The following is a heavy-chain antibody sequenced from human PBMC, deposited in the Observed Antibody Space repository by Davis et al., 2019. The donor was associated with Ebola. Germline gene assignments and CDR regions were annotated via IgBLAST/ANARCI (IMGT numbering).Heavy chain of an antibody. V-gene: IGHV1-18*01. Sequence: ASVKVSCKAFGYIFTDYGVSWVRQAPGQGLEWLGWISVIDGNTYYAQKLQDRVSMTADTSTRTIYMELSSLTSDDTAMYYCVREYDTTKWIDPWGQGTLVTVSS. CDR1: GYIFTDYG. D-gene: IGHD3-9*01. CDR2: ISVIDGNT. CDR3: VREYDTTKWIDP. J-gene: IGHJ5*02.